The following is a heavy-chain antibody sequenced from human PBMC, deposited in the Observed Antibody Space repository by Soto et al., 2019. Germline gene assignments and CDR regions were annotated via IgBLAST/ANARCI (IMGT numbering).Heavy chain of an antibody. J-gene: IGHJ4*02. CDR3: ARERSEQFDY. D-gene: IGHD1-26*01. CDR1: GYTFTNYF. CDR2: INPTFGST. V-gene: IGHV1-46*01. Sequence: QVQLVQSGAEVRKPGASVRLSCKASGYTFTNYFFHWVRQAPEQGLEWMGMINPTFGSTSYTQDLQGRVTMTRDTSTGTVYMDLTSLKSEDTAVYYCARERSEQFDYWGQGTLVTVSS.